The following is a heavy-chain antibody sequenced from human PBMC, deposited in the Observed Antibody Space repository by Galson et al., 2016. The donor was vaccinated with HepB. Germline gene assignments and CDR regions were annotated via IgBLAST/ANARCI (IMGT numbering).Heavy chain of an antibody. V-gene: IGHV4-61*02. CDR2: IYTSGST. J-gene: IGHJ6*03. Sequence: TLSLTCTVSGGSISSGSYSWNWIRQPAGKGLEWIGRIYTSGSTSYNPSLKSRVTISVDTSKNQFSLKLSSVTAADTAGYYCARDVSHYDFWGASSNQDPDFYYMDVWGKGTTVTVSS. D-gene: IGHD3-3*01. CDR3: ARDVSHYDFWGASSNQDPDFYYMDV. CDR1: GGSISSGSYS.